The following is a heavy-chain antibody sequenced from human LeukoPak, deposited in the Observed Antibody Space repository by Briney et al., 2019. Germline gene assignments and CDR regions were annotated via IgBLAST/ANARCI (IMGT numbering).Heavy chain of an antibody. Sequence: QSGGSLRLSCAASGFTFSSYAMSWVRQAPGKGLEWVSAISGSGGSTYYADSVKGRFTISRDNSKNTLYLQMNSLRADDTAVYYCAKDRVDGSGSQFDSWGQGSLVTVSS. CDR1: GFTFSSYA. J-gene: IGHJ4*02. CDR2: ISGSGGST. D-gene: IGHD3-10*01. CDR3: AKDRVDGSGSQFDS. V-gene: IGHV3-23*01.